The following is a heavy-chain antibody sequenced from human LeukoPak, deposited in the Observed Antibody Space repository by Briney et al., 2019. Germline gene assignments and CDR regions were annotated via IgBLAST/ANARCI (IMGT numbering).Heavy chain of an antibody. CDR1: GFTFSSYA. CDR2: IIPIFGTA. Sequence: GGSLRLSCAASGFTFSSYAMSWVRQAPGQGLEWMGGIIPIFGTANYAQKFQGRVTITTDESTSTAYMELSSLRSEDTAVYYCARDPALGELSSWGQGTLVTVSS. CDR3: ARDPALGELSS. D-gene: IGHD3-16*02. J-gene: IGHJ4*02. V-gene: IGHV1-69*05.